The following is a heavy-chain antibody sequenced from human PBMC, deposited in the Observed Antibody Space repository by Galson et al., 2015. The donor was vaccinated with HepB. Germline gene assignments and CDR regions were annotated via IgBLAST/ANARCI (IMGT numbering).Heavy chain of an antibody. J-gene: IGHJ4*02. CDR3: LYGTGWDPFDY. Sequence: SLRLSCAASGFTFSSYPMHWVRQAPGKGLEYLSEISTNGGSTYYADSVKGRFTISRDNSRNTVFLQMSSLRVEDTAVYYCLYGTGWDPFDYWGQGTLVTVSS. CDR1: GFTFSSYP. V-gene: IGHV3-64D*06. CDR2: ISTNGGST. D-gene: IGHD6-19*01.